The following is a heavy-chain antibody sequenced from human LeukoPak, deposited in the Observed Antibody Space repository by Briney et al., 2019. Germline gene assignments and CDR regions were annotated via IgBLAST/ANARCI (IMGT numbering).Heavy chain of an antibody. CDR1: GFTFTSKSA. CDR2: IVVDSDNT. CDR3: ATPYSSTWFDY. V-gene: IGHV1-58*01. J-gene: IGHJ4*02. Sequence: GTSVKVSCKASGFTFTSKSAVQWVRQARGQRLEWIGWIVVDSDNTNYAQRFQERVTITRDMSTSTAYMELSSLRPEDTAVYYCATPYSSTWFDYWGQGTLVTVSS. D-gene: IGHD6-13*01.